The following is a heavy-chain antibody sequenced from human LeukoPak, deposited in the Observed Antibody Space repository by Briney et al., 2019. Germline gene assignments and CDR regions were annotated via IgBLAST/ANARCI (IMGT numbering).Heavy chain of an antibody. J-gene: IGHJ6*02. V-gene: IGHV4-59*01. D-gene: IGHD6-13*01. CDR3: ARGTAAPHRDGLDI. CDR2: IYYNGNI. CDR1: GRSLESYY. Sequence: PQTLSLTCTVSGRSLESYYRSWLRQPPGKGQDWHGYIYYNGNINYIPALKSRVTISVDTSKNQFSLKMRSVTPADTAVYYCARGTAAPHRDGLDIWGQGTTVTVSS.